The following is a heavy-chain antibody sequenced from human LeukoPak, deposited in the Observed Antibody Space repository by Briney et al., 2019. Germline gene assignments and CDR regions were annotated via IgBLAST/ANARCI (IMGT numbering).Heavy chain of an antibody. CDR1: GFTFSNAW. CDR2: IKSKTDGGTT. D-gene: IGHD6-13*01. Sequence: PGGSLRLSCAASGFTFSNAWMSWVRQAPGKGLEWVGRIKSKTDGGTTDYAAPVKGRFTISRDDSKNTLYLQMNSLKTEDTAVYYCTTDGCDSSSCHSPPYYYYYGMDVWGQGTTVTVSS. CDR3: TTDGCDSSSCHSPPYYYYYGMDV. J-gene: IGHJ6*02. V-gene: IGHV3-15*01.